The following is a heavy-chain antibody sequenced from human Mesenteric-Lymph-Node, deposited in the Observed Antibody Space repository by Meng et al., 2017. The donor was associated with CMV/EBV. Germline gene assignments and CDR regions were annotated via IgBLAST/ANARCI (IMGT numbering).Heavy chain of an antibody. CDR3: ARSRDQSTDSKYGLDV. V-gene: IGHV3-48*03. J-gene: IGHJ6*02. CDR1: GFTFIRYA. CDR2: ISSSGNNI. D-gene: IGHD2-2*01. Sequence: GESLKISCAASGFTFIRYAMTWVRQAPGKGLECVSHISSSGNNIYYADSVKGRFTISRDNAKNSLFLQMSSLRTEDTAVYYCARSRDQSTDSKYGLDVWGQGTTVTVSS.